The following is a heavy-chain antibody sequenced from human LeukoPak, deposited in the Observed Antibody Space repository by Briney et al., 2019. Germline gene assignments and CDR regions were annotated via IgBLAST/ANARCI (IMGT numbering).Heavy chain of an antibody. CDR1: GFTLDDYA. V-gene: IGHV3-43*02. J-gene: IGHJ5*02. CDR3: AKGVRSGTYYNCFDP. Sequence: GGSLRLSCLASGFTLDDYALHWVRQAPGKGLEWISLISGDGDNTYYADSVKGRFTISRDNSKNSLYLQMSSLRAEDTALYYCAKGVRSGTYYNCFDPWGQGTLVTVSS. CDR2: ISGDGDNT. D-gene: IGHD1-26*01.